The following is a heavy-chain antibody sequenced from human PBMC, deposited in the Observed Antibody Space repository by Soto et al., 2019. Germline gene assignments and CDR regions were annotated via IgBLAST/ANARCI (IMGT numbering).Heavy chain of an antibody. D-gene: IGHD6-19*01. CDR2: LYYSGNT. J-gene: IGHJ4*01. CDR1: GGSINNAGYY. V-gene: IGHV4-31*03. CDR3: ARADWSGWIDY. Sequence: QVQLQESGPGLVKPSQTLSLTCPVSGGSINNAGYYWTWIRQHPRKGLGWIGYLYYSGNTFYNPSLKSRVSISVDTSKNQFSLNLTSVTAADTAVFYCARADWSGWIDYWGHGTLVTVSS.